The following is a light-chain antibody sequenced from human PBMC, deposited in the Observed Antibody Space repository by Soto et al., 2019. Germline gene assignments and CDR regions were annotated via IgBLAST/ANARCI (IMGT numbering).Light chain of an antibody. CDR1: QSVSST. V-gene: IGKV3-15*01. CDR2: GAS. CDR3: QQYNKWPLFT. J-gene: IGKJ3*01. Sequence: EVVMTQSPATLSVSPGERATLSCRASQSVSSTLAWYQLRPGQAPRLLIYGASTRATGIPATFSGSGSGTEFTLTISSLPSEDFALYYCQQYNKWPLFTFGPGTRVDIK.